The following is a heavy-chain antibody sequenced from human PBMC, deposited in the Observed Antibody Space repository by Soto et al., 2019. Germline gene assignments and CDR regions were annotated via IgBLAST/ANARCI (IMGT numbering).Heavy chain of an antibody. Sequence: EVQLVESGGGLVQPGGSLRLSCVASGFTVSDIYMNWVRQAPGKGLEWVSVIYKDFTDYADFVKGRFSVSTDSSKNALYRQMDNLRAEDTAVYYCAREPRYCSGGSCSIMGDAFDIWGQGAMVTVSS. CDR2: IYKDFT. J-gene: IGHJ3*02. CDR1: GFTVSDIY. D-gene: IGHD2-15*01. CDR3: AREPRYCSGGSCSIMGDAFDI. V-gene: IGHV3-66*01.